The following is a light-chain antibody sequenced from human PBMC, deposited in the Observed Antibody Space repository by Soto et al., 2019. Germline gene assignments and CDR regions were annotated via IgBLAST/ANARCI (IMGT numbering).Light chain of an antibody. CDR1: QTLRRTY. J-gene: IGKJ2*01. V-gene: IGKV3-20*01. Sequence: EIVLIQSPRTLSLSPGERDTLSCRASQTLRRTYIAWYQQKPGQAPRVLIYGASKRATGIPDRFSGSGSGTDFSLTISRLEPEDFAVYYCHQYDNAPQTYGQGTKVDIK. CDR2: GAS. CDR3: HQYDNAPQT.